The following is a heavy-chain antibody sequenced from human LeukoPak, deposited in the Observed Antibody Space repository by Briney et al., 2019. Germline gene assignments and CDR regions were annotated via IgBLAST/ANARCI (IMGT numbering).Heavy chain of an antibody. CDR3: ARESAYWNDDGEYYFDY. V-gene: IGHV1-69*04. D-gene: IGHD1-1*01. Sequence: GASVKVSCKASGYTFTGYYMHWVRQAPGQGLEWMGRIIPILGIANYAQKFQGRVTITADKSTSTAYMELSSLRSEDTAVYYCARESAYWNDDGEYYFDYWGQGTLVTVSS. CDR1: GYTFTGYY. J-gene: IGHJ4*02. CDR2: IIPILGIA.